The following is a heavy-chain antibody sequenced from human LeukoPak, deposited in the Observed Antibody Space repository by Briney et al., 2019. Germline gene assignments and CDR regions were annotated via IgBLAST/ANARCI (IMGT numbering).Heavy chain of an antibody. D-gene: IGHD6-13*01. CDR2: ISSSGRTM. CDR1: GFIFSSYE. V-gene: IGHV3-48*03. J-gene: IGHJ5*02. Sequence: GGSLRLSCAASGFIFSSYEMSWVRQAPGKGLEWVSYISSSGRTMYYADSVKGRFTISRDNSKNTLYLQMNTLIADDTAVYYCARVPWGYRGSWFDPWGQGTLVTVSS. CDR3: ARVPWGYRGSWFDP.